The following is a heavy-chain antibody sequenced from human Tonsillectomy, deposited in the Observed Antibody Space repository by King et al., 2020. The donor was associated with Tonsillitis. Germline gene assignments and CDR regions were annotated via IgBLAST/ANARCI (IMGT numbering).Heavy chain of an antibody. D-gene: IGHD3-16*01. CDR1: GDSLRSNY. V-gene: IGHV4-4*07. J-gene: IGHJ4*02. CDR2: IYASGIT. Sequence: VQLQESGPGLVKPSETLSLTCTVSGDSLRSNYWSWVRQPAGKGLEWIGRIYASGITHYSPSLKSRGNMSVDTSKNQFSLRLTSVTAADTAVYYCARGTYAGLDNWGPGTLVTVSS. CDR3: ARGTYAGLDN.